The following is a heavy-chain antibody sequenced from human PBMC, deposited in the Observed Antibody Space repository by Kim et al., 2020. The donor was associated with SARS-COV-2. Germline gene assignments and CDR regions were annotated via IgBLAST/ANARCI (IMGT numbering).Heavy chain of an antibody. CDR3: ARHLKLLVAFVAFDI. V-gene: IGHV4-59*08. CDR1: GGSISSYY. CDR2: IYYSGST. Sequence: SETLSLTCTVSGGSISSYYWSWIRQPPGKGLEWIGYIYYSGSTNYNPSLKSRVTISVDTSKNQFSLKLSSGTAADTAIYYCARHLKLLVAFVAFDIWGQG. D-gene: IGHD5-12*01. J-gene: IGHJ3*02.